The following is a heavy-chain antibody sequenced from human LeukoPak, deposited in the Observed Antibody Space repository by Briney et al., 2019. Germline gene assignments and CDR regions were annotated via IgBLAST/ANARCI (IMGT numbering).Heavy chain of an antibody. CDR3: XXXRDXYSGSYYPFDY. CDR2: IYPGDSDA. V-gene: IGHV5-51*01. J-gene: IGHJ4*02. Sequence: ESLXXXCKGSGYSFNSYWIGWVRQMPGKGLKWMGIIYPGDSDARYSPSFQGQVTISADKSISTAYLQWSSLKASDTAMYYCXXXRDXYSGSYYPFDYWGQGTLVTVSS. CDR1: GYSFNSYW. D-gene: IGHD1-26*01.